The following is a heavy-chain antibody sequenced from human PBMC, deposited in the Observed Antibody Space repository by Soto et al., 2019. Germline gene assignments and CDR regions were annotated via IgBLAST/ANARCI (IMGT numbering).Heavy chain of an antibody. D-gene: IGHD1-26*01. J-gene: IGHJ3*02. CDR2: ISYDGSNK. V-gene: IGHV3-30-3*01. CDR3: ARDFLVGATTSWGAFDI. CDR1: GFTFSSYA. Sequence: GGSLRLSCAASGFTFSSYAMHWVRQAPGKGLEWVAVISYDGSNKYYADSVKGRFTISRDNSKNTLYLQMNSLRAEDTAVYYCARDFLVGATTSWGAFDIWGQGTMVTVSS.